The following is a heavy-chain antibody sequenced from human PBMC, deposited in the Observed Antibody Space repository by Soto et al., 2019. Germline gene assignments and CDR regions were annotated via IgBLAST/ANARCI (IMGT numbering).Heavy chain of an antibody. V-gene: IGHV1-69*06. Sequence: QVQLVQSGAEVKKPGSSVKVSCKASGGTFSNYAISWVRQAPGQGLEWMGGIIPIFGTPNYAQKFQGRVTITADKSTSTAYMEVRNLRSDDTAVYYCARGWKTVGSTTPFAYWGQGTLVTVSS. CDR3: ARGWKTVGSTTPFAY. J-gene: IGHJ4*02. CDR2: IIPIFGTP. CDR1: GGTFSNYA. D-gene: IGHD1-26*01.